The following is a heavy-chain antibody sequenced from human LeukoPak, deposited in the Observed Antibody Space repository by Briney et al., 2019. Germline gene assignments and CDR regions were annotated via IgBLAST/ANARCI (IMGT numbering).Heavy chain of an antibody. D-gene: IGHD3-22*01. J-gene: IGHJ4*02. CDR2: IIPIFGTA. CDR1: GGTSSSYA. CDR3: ARVAYYDSSGPMSY. V-gene: IGHV1-69*13. Sequence: GASVKVSCKASGGTSSSYAISWVRQAPGQGLEWMGGIIPIFGTANYAQKFQGRVTITADESTSTAYMELSSLRSEDTAVYYCARVAYYDSSGPMSYWGQGTLVTVSS.